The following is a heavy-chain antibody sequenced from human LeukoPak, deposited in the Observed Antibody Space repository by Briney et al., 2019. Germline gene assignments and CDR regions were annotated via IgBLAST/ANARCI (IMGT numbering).Heavy chain of an antibody. D-gene: IGHD6-13*01. V-gene: IGHV3-66*01. CDR2: IQTGGDT. CDR1: GFIVSNNY. J-gene: IGHJ6*02. Sequence: GGSLRLSCAASGFIVSNNYMSWVRQAPGQGLEWVSVIQTGGDTFYADSVKDRFTISRDNSKNMLYLQMNSLRAEDTAVYYCARADGSSWYYYYGMDVWGQGTTVTVSS. CDR3: ARADGSSWYYYYGMDV.